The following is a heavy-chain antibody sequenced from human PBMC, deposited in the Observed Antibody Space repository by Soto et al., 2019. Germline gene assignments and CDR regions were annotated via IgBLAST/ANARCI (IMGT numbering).Heavy chain of an antibody. Sequence: EVQLLESGGGFIHPGGSLRLSCEASGLSFSSFAINWVRQAPGKGLEWVSIISGSADSTFYADSVKGRFTISRDNSKSTLYLQINSLRAEDTAVYYCAKTRGAMIYAISVYGMDVWGQGTTVTVSS. CDR1: GLSFSSFA. D-gene: IGHD2-8*01. CDR3: AKTRGAMIYAISVYGMDV. J-gene: IGHJ6*02. CDR2: ISGSADST. V-gene: IGHV3-23*01.